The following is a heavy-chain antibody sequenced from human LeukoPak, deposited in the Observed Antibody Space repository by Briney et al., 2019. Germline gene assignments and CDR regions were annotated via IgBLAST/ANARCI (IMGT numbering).Heavy chain of an antibody. V-gene: IGHV3-23*01. J-gene: IGHJ6*03. CDR1: GFTFSSYA. D-gene: IGHD3-16*02. Sequence: AGGSLRLSCAASGFTFSSYAMSWIRQAPGKGLEWVSPISGSGGSTYYADPVKGRFTISRDNSKNTLYLQMNSLRAEDTAVYYCAKDLRGLSTLYYYYMDVWGKGTTVTVSS. CDR3: AKDLRGLSTLYYYYMDV. CDR2: ISGSGGST.